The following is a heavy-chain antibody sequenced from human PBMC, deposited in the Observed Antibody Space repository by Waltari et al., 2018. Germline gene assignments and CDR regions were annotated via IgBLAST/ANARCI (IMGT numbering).Heavy chain of an antibody. CDR3: ARDAGAGYYYFDL. CDR1: GFTFWNSD. Sequence: EVQLLESGGGLVQPGGSLRPSRAEAGFTFWNSDMRWVRQVPGKGLEWVSSISGRGSKTSNGDAVKGRFTISRDNSRNTLFLVMNSLRAGDTAVYYCARDAGAGYYYFDLWGQGTLVTVSS. D-gene: IGHD1-26*01. J-gene: IGHJ4*02. V-gene: IGHV3-23*01. CDR2: ISGRGSKT.